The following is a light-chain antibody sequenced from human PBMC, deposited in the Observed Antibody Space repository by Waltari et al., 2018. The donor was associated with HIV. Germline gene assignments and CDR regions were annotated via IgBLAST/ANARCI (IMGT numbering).Light chain of an antibody. CDR2: EVI. Sequence: QSALTQPPSTSGSPGQSVTISCTGTSSDVGGYNSVSWYQQHPSKAPKLIIYEVIKRPSGVPDRFSGSKAGNTASLTVSGLQAEDEADYYCSSYAGSDNRVVFGGGTKLTVL. CDR3: SSYAGSDNRVV. CDR1: SSDVGGYNS. J-gene: IGLJ2*01. V-gene: IGLV2-8*01.